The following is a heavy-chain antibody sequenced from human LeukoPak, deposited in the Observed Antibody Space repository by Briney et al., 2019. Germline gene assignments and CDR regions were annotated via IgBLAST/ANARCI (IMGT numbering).Heavy chain of an antibody. CDR1: GFTFSSYS. J-gene: IGHJ4*02. V-gene: IGHV3-33*08. CDR3: AREDDCRSSSCYRGPFDY. CDR2: IWYDGSND. Sequence: PGGSLRLSCAASGFTFSSYSMNWVRQAPGKGLEWVAAIWYDGSNDYYADSVKGRFTISRDNSKNTLYLQMNSLRVEDTAVYYCAREDDCRSSSCYRGPFDYWGLGTLVTVSS. D-gene: IGHD2-2*02.